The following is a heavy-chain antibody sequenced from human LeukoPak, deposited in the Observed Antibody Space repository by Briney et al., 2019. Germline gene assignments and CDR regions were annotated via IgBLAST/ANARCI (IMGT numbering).Heavy chain of an antibody. CDR1: GGSINNYY. CDR2: IYYTGST. V-gene: IGHV4-59*08. J-gene: IGHJ4*02. D-gene: IGHD2/OR15-2a*01. CDR3: ARFSQYYDSPTHYLDY. Sequence: SETLSLTCTVSGGSINNYYWSWVRQPPGGGLEWLAYIYYTGSTNYNPSLKTRLTISVDTSKNQFSLRLNSVTAADTAVYYCARFSQYYDSPTHYLDYRGQGILVTVSS.